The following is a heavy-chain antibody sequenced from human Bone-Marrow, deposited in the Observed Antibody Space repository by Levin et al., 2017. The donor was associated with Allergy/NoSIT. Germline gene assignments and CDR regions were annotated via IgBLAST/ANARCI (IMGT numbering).Heavy chain of an antibody. J-gene: IGHJ3*01. CDR2: ISSGSRAT. Sequence: GESLKISCAASGFTFSSFSMNWVRHLPGKGLEWVSYISSGSRATEYVDSVKGRFTISRDNAKNSLYLQMNSLRVEDTALYYCVRTGFWNGFDSHDTFDFWGRGTMVTVS. D-gene: IGHD3-3*01. CDR3: VRTGFWNGFDSHDTFDF. V-gene: IGHV3-48*01. CDR1: GFTFSSFS.